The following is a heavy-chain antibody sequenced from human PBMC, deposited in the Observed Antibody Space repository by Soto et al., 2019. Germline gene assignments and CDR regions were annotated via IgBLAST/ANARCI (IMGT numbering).Heavy chain of an antibody. Sequence: EVQLVESGGGLVQPGGSLRLSCAASGFTVSSNYMSWVRQAPGKGLEWVSIIYGGGRTNYADSVKGRFTVSRDNYKNTLYLQMTSLRAEDTAMYYFCGPSTVTINWFFELWGRGTLVTVSS. CDR3: CGPSTVTINWFFEL. V-gene: IGHV3-66*01. D-gene: IGHD4-17*01. CDR1: GFTVSSNY. CDR2: IYGGGRT. J-gene: IGHJ2*01.